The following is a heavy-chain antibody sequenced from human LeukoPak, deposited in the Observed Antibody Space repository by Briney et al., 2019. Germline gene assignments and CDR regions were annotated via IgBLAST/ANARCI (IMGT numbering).Heavy chain of an antibody. CDR1: GFKFSSNW. CDR3: AREGPSVTPYY. Sequence: GGSLRLSCAASGFKFSSNWMSWVRQAPGKGLEWVANIKQDGSEKYYVDSAKGRFTISRDNAKNSVYLQMNSLRAEDTAVYYCAREGPSVTPYYWGQGTLVTVSS. V-gene: IGHV3-7*01. J-gene: IGHJ4*02. CDR2: IKQDGSEK. D-gene: IGHD4-17*01.